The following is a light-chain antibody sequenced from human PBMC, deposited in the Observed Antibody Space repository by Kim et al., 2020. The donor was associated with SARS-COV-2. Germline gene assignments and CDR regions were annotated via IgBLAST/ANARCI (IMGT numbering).Light chain of an antibody. J-gene: IGKJ2*01. CDR1: KSVDNKY. CDR2: AVS. Sequence: LSPGKRAALSCRASKSVDNKYLAWYQQRPGQAPRLLLYAVSPRATDIPDRFSGSGSGTDFTLTINTLEPEDFAVYYCQQYGSSPNTFGKENKLEI. CDR3: QQYGSSPNT. V-gene: IGKV3-20*01.